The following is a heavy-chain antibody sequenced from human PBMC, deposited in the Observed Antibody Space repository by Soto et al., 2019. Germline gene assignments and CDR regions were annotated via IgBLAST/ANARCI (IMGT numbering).Heavy chain of an antibody. D-gene: IGHD2-2*01. Sequence: SSSSSTISSAASVKGRFTISRDNAKNSLYLQMNSLRDEDTAVYYCARDCSSTSCYADNVYYYYYYGMDVWGQGTTVTVSS. CDR3: ARDCSSTSCYADNVYYYYYYGMDV. CDR2: SSSSSTI. J-gene: IGHJ6*02. V-gene: IGHV3-48*02.